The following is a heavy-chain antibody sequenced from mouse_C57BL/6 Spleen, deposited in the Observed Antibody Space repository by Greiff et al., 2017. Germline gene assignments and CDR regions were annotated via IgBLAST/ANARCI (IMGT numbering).Heavy chain of an antibody. CDR3: ARAGGYLRFDY. V-gene: IGHV1-50*01. D-gene: IGHD2-3*01. CDR2: IDPSDSYT. Sequence: QVQLQQSGAELVKPGASVKLSCKASGYTFTSYWMQWVKQRPGQGLEWIGEIDPSDSYTNYNQKFKGKATLTVDTSSSTAYMQLSSLTSEDSAVYYCARAGGYLRFDYWGQGTTLTVSS. CDR1: GYTFTSYW. J-gene: IGHJ2*01.